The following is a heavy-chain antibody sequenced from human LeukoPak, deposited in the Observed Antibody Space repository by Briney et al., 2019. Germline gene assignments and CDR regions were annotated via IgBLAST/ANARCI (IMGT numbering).Heavy chain of an antibody. CDR1: GYTFTSYG. J-gene: IGHJ6*02. D-gene: IGHD3-3*01. V-gene: IGHV1-18*01. CDR2: ISAYNGNT. Sequence: GASVKVSCKASGYTFTSYGISWVRQAPGQGLEWMGWISAYNGNTNYAQKLQGRVTMTTDTSTSTAYMELRSLRSDDTAVYYCARSLYPGFLEWLYPYYYYGMDVWGQGTTVTVSS. CDR3: ARSLYPGFLEWLYPYYYYGMDV.